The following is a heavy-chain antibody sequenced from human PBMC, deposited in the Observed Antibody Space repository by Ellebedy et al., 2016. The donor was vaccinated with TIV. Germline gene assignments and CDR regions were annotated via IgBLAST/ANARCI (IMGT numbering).Heavy chain of an antibody. Sequence: SGPTLVKPTQTLTLTCTFSGFSLSTSGMRVNWIRQPPGKALEWLAHIFSNDEKSYSTSLKSRLTISKDTSKSQVVLTMTNMDPVDTATYYCAQRAGYWGQGTLVTVSS. CDR2: IFSNDEK. V-gene: IGHV2-26*01. J-gene: IGHJ4*02. CDR3: AQRAGY. CDR1: GFSLSTSGMR.